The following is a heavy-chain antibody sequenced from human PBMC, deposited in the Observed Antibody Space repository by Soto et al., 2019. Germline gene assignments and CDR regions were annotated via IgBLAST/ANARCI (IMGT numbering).Heavy chain of an antibody. CDR2: IYYSGST. CDR3: ARARINWFHP. J-gene: IGHJ5*02. Sequence: SETLSLTCTVSGGSISSGGYYWSWIRQHPGKGLEWIGYIYYSGSTYYNPSLKSRVTISVDTSKNQFSLKLSSVTAADTAVYYCARARINWFHPWGQGTLVTVSS. V-gene: IGHV4-31*03. CDR1: GGSISSGGYY.